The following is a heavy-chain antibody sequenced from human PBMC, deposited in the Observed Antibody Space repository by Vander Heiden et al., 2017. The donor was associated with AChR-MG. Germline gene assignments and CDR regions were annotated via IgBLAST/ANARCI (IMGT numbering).Heavy chain of an antibody. Sequence: EVQLVESGGGLVQPGGSLRLSCAASGFPVSSNYMSWVRQAPGKGLEWVSVIYSGGSTYYADSVKGRFTISRDNSKNTLYLQMNSLRAEDTAVYYCARDSSGWDGNPFDYWGQGTLVTVSS. V-gene: IGHV3-66*01. CDR1: GFPVSSNY. CDR3: ARDSSGWDGNPFDY. CDR2: IYSGGST. D-gene: IGHD6-19*01. J-gene: IGHJ4*02.